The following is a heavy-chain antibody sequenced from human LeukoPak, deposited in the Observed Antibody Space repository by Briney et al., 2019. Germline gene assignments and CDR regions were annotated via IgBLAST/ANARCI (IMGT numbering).Heavy chain of an antibody. J-gene: IGHJ3*02. CDR2: IYPGDSDT. V-gene: IGHV5-51*01. Sequence: SGGSLRLPCKGSGYSFTSYWIGWVRQMPGKGLEWMGIIYPGDSDTRYSPSFQGQVTISADKSISTAYLQWSSLKASDTAMYYCARSPDAFDIWGQGTMVTVSS. CDR1: GYSFTSYW. CDR3: ARSPDAFDI.